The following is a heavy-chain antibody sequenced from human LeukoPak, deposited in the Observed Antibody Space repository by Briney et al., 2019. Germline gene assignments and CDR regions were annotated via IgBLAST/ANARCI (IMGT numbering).Heavy chain of an antibody. V-gene: IGHV3-13*04. Sequence: GGSLRLSCAASGFTFSSYDMHWVRHATGKGLEWVSAIGTAGDTYYPGSAKGRFTISRENAKNSLYLQMNSLRAGDTAVYYCARAHDSSGYYDYWGQGTLVTVSS. J-gene: IGHJ4*02. CDR2: IGTAGDT. D-gene: IGHD3-22*01. CDR1: GFTFSSYD. CDR3: ARAHDSSGYYDY.